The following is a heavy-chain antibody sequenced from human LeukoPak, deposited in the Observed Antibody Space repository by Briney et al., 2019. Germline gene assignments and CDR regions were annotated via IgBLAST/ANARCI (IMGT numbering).Heavy chain of an antibody. Sequence: ASVKVSCKASGYTFTSYDISWVRQAPGQGLEWMGWISAYNGNTNYAQKLQGRVTMTTDTSTSTAYMELRSLRSDDTAVYYCARVNGYDTGAQSDYWGQGTLVTVSS. D-gene: IGHD1-26*01. V-gene: IGHV1-18*01. J-gene: IGHJ4*02. CDR1: GYTFTSYD. CDR3: ARVNGYDTGAQSDY. CDR2: ISAYNGNT.